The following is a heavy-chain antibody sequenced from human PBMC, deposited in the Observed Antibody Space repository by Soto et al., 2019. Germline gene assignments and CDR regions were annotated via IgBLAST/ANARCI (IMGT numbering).Heavy chain of an antibody. CDR1: GFTFRNFA. CDR3: VKKPPYYYYGMDV. J-gene: IGHJ6*02. V-gene: IGHV3-64D*06. CDR2: INSDGGST. Sequence: GGSLRLSCSASGFTFRNFAMHWVRQAPGKGLEFVSAINSDGGSTYYADSVKGRFTISRDNSKNTLYLQMSSLRPEDTAVYYCVKKPPYYYYGMDVWGQGTTVTVS.